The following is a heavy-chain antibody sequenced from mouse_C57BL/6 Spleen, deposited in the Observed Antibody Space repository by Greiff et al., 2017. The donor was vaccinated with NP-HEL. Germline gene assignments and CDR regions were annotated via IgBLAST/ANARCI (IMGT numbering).Heavy chain of an antibody. CDR1: GYTFTSYG. Sequence: QVQLQQSGAELARPGASVKLSCKASGYTFTSYGISWVKQRTGQGLEWIGEIYPRSGNTYYNEKFKGKATLTADKSSSTAYMELRSLTSEDSAVYFCARWGIYYGSSSNYFDYWGQGTTLTVSS. D-gene: IGHD1-1*01. CDR3: ARWGIYYGSSSNYFDY. J-gene: IGHJ2*01. CDR2: IYPRSGNT. V-gene: IGHV1-81*01.